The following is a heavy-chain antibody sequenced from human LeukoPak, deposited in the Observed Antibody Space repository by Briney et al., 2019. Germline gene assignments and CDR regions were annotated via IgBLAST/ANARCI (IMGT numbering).Heavy chain of an antibody. D-gene: IGHD3-22*01. V-gene: IGHV4-34*01. J-gene: IGHJ1*01. Sequence: PSETLSLTCAVYGGSFSGYYWSWIRQPPGKGLEWIGEINHSGSTNYNPSLKSRVTISVDTSKNQFSLKLSSVTAADTAVYYCARGPFTYCYDSSGYGKYFQHWGQGTLVTVSS. CDR1: GGSFSGYY. CDR3: ARGPFTYCYDSSGYGKYFQH. CDR2: INHSGST.